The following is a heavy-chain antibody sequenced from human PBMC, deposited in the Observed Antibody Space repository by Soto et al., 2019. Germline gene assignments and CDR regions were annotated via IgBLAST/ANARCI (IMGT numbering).Heavy chain of an antibody. D-gene: IGHD3-16*01. CDR1: GGSISGYH. CDR2: IYPSGST. CDR3: ARGLGTAVFDY. V-gene: IGHV4-4*08. Sequence: QVQLRESGPGLVKASETLSLTCTVSGGSISGYHWSWIRQPPGKGLEWIGYIYPSGSTDYNPSLKRPVTISADTSKNQLSLKLSPVTASDTAVYYCARGLGTAVFDYWGQGTLVTVSS. J-gene: IGHJ4*02.